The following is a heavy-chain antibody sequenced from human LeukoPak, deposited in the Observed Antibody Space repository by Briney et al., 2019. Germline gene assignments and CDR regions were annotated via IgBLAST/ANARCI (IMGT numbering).Heavy chain of an antibody. Sequence: SETLSLTCTVSGGSIINSRYYWGWIRQPPGKGLEWIGSIYYSGGTYYNSSLNSRVAMSLDTSKNQFSLQLTSVTATDTGIYYCARGLLDTRGWYHFDDWGQGALVTVSS. J-gene: IGHJ4*02. D-gene: IGHD6-19*01. CDR1: GGSIINSRYY. CDR2: IYYSGGT. CDR3: ARGLLDTRGWYHFDD. V-gene: IGHV4-39*02.